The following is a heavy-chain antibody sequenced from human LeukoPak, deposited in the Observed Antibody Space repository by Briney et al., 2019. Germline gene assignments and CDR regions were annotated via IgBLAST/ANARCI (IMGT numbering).Heavy chain of an antibody. CDR1: GFTFSSYS. J-gene: IGHJ4*02. D-gene: IGHD1-1*01. Sequence: GGSLRLSCAASGFTFSSYSMNWVRQAPGKGLEWVSAISGSGGSTYYADSVKGRFTISRDNSKNTLCLQMNSLRAEDTAVYYCAKESGTTFLVDYWGQGTLVTVSS. V-gene: IGHV3-23*01. CDR3: AKESGTTFLVDY. CDR2: ISGSGGST.